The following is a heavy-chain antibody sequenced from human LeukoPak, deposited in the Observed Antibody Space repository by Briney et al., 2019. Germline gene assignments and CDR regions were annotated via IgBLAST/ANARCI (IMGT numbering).Heavy chain of an antibody. CDR3: AKSQHNTWYLLDY. J-gene: IGHJ4*02. D-gene: IGHD6-13*01. V-gene: IGHV3-23*01. CDR2: ISGGGVST. Sequence: GGSLRLSCAASGFTVSSYDMTWVRQAPGKGLEWVSGISGGGVSTYYADSVKGRFTISRDNSKHTLYLQMNSLRAEDTAVFYCAKSQHNTWYLLDYWGQGTLVTVSS. CDR1: GFTVSSYD.